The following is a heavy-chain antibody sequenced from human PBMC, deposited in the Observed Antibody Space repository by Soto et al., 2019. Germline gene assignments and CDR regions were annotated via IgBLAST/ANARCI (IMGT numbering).Heavy chain of an antibody. CDR2: INAGNGNT. J-gene: IGHJ4*02. V-gene: IGHV1-3*01. CDR3: ARGFPNYDFWSGAPDFDY. CDR1: GYTFTSYA. D-gene: IGHD3-3*01. Sequence: ASVKVSCKASGYTFTSYAMHWVRQAPGQRLEWMEWINAGNGNTKYSQKFQGRVTITRDTSASTAYMELSSLRSEDTAVYYCARGFPNYDFWSGAPDFDYWGQGTLVTVSS.